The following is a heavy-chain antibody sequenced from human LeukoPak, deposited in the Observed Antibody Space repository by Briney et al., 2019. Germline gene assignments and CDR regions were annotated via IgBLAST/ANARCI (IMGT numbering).Heavy chain of an antibody. CDR3: ARREVAAAGPYGMDV. CDR1: GGTFSSYA. D-gene: IGHD6-13*01. Sequence: ASVKVSCKASGGTFSSYAISWVRQAPGQGLEWMGRIIPILGIANYAQKFQGRVTITADKSTSTAYMELSSLRSEDTAVYYCARREVAAAGPYGMDVWGQGTTVTVSS. V-gene: IGHV1-69*04. J-gene: IGHJ6*02. CDR2: IIPILGIA.